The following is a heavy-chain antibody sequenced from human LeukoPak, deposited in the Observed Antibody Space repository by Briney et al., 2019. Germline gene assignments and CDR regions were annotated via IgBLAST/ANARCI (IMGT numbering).Heavy chain of an antibody. CDR1: GGSVSSGSYY. J-gene: IGHJ3*02. CDR3: ARGRRYYDSSGTDAFDI. CDR2: IYYSGST. V-gene: IGHV4-61*01. Sequence: SETLSLTCTVSGGSVSSGSYYWNWIRQPPGKGLEWIGYIYYSGSTNYNPSLKSRVTISVDTSKNQFSLRLSSMTAADAAVYYCARGRRYYDSSGTDAFDIWGQGTMVTVSS. D-gene: IGHD3-22*01.